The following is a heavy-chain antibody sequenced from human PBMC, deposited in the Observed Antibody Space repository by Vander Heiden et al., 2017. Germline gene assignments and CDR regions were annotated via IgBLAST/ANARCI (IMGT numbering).Heavy chain of an antibody. J-gene: IGHJ4*02. CDR3: ASFRVDY. CDR1: GFIFSDFN. CDR2: ISSSGSTI. V-gene: IGHV3-48*02. Sequence: EVQLVESGGGLVQPGGSLRLSCAASGFIFSDFNMHWVRQAPGKGLELVSYISSSGSTIYYADSVKGRFTISRDNAKDSLYLQMNSLRDEDTAVYYCASFRVDYWGQGTLVTVSS.